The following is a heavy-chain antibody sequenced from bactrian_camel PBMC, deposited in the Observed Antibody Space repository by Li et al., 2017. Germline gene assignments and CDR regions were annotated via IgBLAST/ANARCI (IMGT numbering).Heavy chain of an antibody. V-gene: IGHV3S53*01. D-gene: IGHD2*01. CDR2: IDSDGTT. J-gene: IGHJ6*01. Sequence: HVQLVESGGGLVQTGGSLRLHCSASASTYCTYDMSWYRQAPGKERELVAAIDSDGTTYYADSVKGRFTISRDNVKNTVYLQMNSLKPEDTAVYYCVSDGGYSNFAYWGQGTQVTVS. CDR3: VSDGGYSNFAY. CDR1: ASTYCTYD.